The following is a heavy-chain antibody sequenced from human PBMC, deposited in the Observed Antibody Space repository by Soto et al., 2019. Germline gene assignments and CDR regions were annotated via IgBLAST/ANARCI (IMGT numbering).Heavy chain of an antibody. Sequence: SETLSLTCTVSGGSISSGDYYWSWIRQPPGKGLEWIGYIYYSGSTYYNPSLKSRVTISVDTSKNQFSLKLSSVTAADAAVYYCARHSGKQQLYWGQGTLVTVSS. V-gene: IGHV4-30-4*01. CDR2: IYYSGST. J-gene: IGHJ4*02. CDR1: GGSISSGDYY. CDR3: ARHSGKQQLY. D-gene: IGHD6-13*01.